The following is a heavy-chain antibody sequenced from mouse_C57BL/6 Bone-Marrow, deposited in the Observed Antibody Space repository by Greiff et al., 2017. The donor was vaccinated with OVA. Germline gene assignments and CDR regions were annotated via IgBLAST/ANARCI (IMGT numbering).Heavy chain of an antibody. CDR1: GFTFSSYG. V-gene: IGHV5-6*01. CDR2: ISSGGSYT. Sequence: EVKLQESGGDLVKPGGSLKLSCAASGFTFSSYGMSWVRQTPDKRLEWVATISSGGSYTYYPDSVKGRFTISRDNAKNTLYLQMSSLKSEDTAMYYCARQDYYYGSSYGYWGQGTTLTVSS. D-gene: IGHD1-1*01. CDR3: ARQDYYYGSSYGY. J-gene: IGHJ2*01.